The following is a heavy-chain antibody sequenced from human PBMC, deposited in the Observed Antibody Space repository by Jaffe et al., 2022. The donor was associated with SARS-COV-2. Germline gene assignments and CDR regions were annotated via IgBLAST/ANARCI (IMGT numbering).Heavy chain of an antibody. CDR3: ARASLTMIAY. D-gene: IGHD2-2*01. CDR2: TYYGGST. J-gene: IGHJ4*02. Sequence: QVQLQESGPGLVKPSETLSLTCTVSGDSVSSSSYYWSWIRQPPGKGLEWIGYTYYGGSTNYNPSLKSRVTISVDTSKNQFSLKLNSVTAADTAVYYCARASLTMIAYWGQGTLVPVSS. CDR1: GDSVSSSSYY. V-gene: IGHV4-61*01.